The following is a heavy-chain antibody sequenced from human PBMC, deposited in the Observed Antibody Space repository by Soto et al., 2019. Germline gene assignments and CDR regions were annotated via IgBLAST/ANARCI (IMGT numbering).Heavy chain of an antibody. V-gene: IGHV1-58*02. J-gene: IGHJ4*02. D-gene: IGHD2-8*01. Sequence: KVSCKASGFTFTNSAIQWVRQARGQRLEWIGWIVVGSGNTNYAQKFQERLTITRDMSTSTAYMDLRSLRSDDTATYYCARDRGYCANGVCFRYDYWGQGTLVTVS. CDR2: IVVGSGNT. CDR3: ARDRGYCANGVCFRYDY. CDR1: GFTFTNSA.